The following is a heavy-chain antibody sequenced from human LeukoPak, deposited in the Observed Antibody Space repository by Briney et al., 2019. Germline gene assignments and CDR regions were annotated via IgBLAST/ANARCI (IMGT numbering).Heavy chain of an antibody. J-gene: IGHJ4*02. CDR3: ARVSDCGGDCYSLVYDY. D-gene: IGHD2-21*02. CDR1: GYTFTGYY. CDR2: INPNSGGT. V-gene: IGHV1-2*02. Sequence: ASVKVSCKASGYTFTGYYMHWVRQAPGQGLEWMGWINPNSGGTNYAQKFRGRVTMTRDTSISTAYMELSRLRSDDTAVYYCARVSDCGGDCYSLVYDYWGQGTLVTVSS.